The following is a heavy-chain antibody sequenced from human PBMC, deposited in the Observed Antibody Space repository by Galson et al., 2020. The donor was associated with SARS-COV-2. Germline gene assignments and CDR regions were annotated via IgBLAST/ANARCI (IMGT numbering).Heavy chain of an antibody. CDR3: ARGSYDMLTGYTAAWYYYYMDV. J-gene: IGHJ6*03. Sequence: NSGGSLRLSCAASGFTFSSYSMNWVRQAPGKGLEWVSSISSSSSYIYYADSVKGRFTISRDNAKNSLYLQMNSLRAEDTAVYYCARGSYDMLTGYTAAWYYYYMDVWGKGTTVTISS. CDR1: GFTFSSYS. V-gene: IGHV3-21*01. D-gene: IGHD3-9*01. CDR2: ISSSSSYI.